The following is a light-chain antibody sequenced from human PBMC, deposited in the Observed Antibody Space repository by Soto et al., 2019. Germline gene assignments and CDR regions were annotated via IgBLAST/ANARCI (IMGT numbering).Light chain of an antibody. V-gene: IGLV6-57*04. CDR3: QSYASSNYRV. J-gene: IGLJ3*02. Sequence: NFMLTQPHSLSESPGKTITISCTRSSGNFDSNYVQWYQQRPGSAPTTVMYEDNQRPSEVPDRFSGSIDSSSNSASLTISGLKNEDEADYYCQSYASSNYRVFGGGTQLTVL. CDR2: EDN. CDR1: SGNFDSNY.